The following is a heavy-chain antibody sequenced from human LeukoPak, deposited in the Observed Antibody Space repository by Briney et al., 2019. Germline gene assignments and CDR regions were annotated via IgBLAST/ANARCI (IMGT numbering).Heavy chain of an antibody. CDR1: GYTFTGYY. J-gene: IGHJ4*02. V-gene: IGHV1-2*02. Sequence: ASVKVSCKASGYTFTGYYMHWVRQAPGQGLEWMGWINPNSGGTNYAQKLQGRVTMTTDTSTSTAYMELRSLRSDDTAVYYCARVEVGIAVAGKGDYWGQGTLVTVSS. CDR3: ARVEVGIAVAGKGDY. CDR2: INPNSGGT. D-gene: IGHD6-19*01.